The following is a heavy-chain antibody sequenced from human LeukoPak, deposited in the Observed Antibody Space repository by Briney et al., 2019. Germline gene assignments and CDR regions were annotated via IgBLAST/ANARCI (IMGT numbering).Heavy chain of an antibody. Sequence: GGSLRLSCATSGFIFSSYSMNWVRQAPGKGLEWVSYISSSSRTIYYADSAKGRFTISRDNAKNSLYLQMNSLRAEDTAVYYCARHIGILGEWGFDCWGQGTLVTVSS. CDR3: ARHIGILGEWGFDC. D-gene: IGHD2-8*01. V-gene: IGHV3-48*01. CDR2: ISSSSRTI. J-gene: IGHJ4*02. CDR1: GFIFSSYS.